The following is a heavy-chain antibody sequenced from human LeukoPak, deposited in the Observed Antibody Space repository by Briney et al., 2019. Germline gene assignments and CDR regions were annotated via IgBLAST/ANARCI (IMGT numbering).Heavy chain of an antibody. CDR1: GFTFTSYW. CDR2: IKQDGSEK. V-gene: IGHV3-7*01. CDR3: ARGGGFWSGNSHMDV. Sequence: PGGSLRLSCAASGFTFTSYWMTWVRQAPGKGLEWVANIKQDGSEKNYVDSVKGRFTISRDNAKNSLYLQMNSLRAEDTAAYYCARGGGFWSGNSHMDVWGKGTTVTVSS. J-gene: IGHJ6*03. D-gene: IGHD3-3*01.